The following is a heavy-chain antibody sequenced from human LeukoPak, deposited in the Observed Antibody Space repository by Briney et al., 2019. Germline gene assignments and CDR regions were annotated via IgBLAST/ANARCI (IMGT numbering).Heavy chain of an antibody. CDR1: GFTFSSYG. D-gene: IGHD2-15*01. CDR2: ISGSGGST. V-gene: IGHV3-23*01. Sequence: PGGSLRLSCAASGFTFSSYGMSWVRQAPGKGLEWVSAISGSGGSTYYAASEKGRFTISRDTSRSTLYLQMNSLRAEDAAVYYCAKAPVTSCRGAFCYPFDYWGQGTLVTVSS. CDR3: AKAPVTSCRGAFCYPFDY. J-gene: IGHJ4*02.